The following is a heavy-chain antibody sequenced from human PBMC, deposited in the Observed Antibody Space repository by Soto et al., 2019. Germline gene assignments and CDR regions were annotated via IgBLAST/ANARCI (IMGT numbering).Heavy chain of an antibody. CDR1: GGSISSSSYY. V-gene: IGHV4-39*01. Sequence: SETLSLTCTVSGGSISSSSYYWGWIRQPPGKGLEWIGSIYYSGSTYYNPSLKSRVTISVDTSKNQFSLKLSSVTAADTAVYYCARGPGDFDYWGQGTRVTVSS. J-gene: IGHJ4*02. CDR2: IYYSGST. CDR3: ARGPGDFDY. D-gene: IGHD7-27*01.